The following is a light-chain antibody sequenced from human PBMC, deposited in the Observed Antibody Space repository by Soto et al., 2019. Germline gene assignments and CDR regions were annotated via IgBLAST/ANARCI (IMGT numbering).Light chain of an antibody. CDR1: RDTRNS. V-gene: IGKV1-9*01. Sequence: DIQLTQSPSFLSASVGDRVTITCRASRDTRNSLAWYQHKPWKAPTLLIYTISTLQSGVPPRFSGSGSGPEFTLPISSLQPEDFATYYFQQHNNWPLTFGGGTTVEIK. J-gene: IGKJ4*01. CDR3: QQHNNWPLT. CDR2: TIS.